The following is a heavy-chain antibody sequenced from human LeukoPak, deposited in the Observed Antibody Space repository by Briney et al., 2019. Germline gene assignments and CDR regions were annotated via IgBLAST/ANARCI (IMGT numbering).Heavy chain of an antibody. V-gene: IGHV1-2*02. CDR2: INPKSGGT. Sequence: ASVKVSCKASGYTFTGYYMHWVRQAPGQGLEWMGWINPKSGGTNYAQKFQGRVTMTRDTSISTAYMELSRLRSDDTAVYYCARGLQIGFLEYWGQGTLVTVSS. J-gene: IGHJ4*02. D-gene: IGHD4-11*01. CDR3: ARGLQIGFLEY. CDR1: GYTFTGYY.